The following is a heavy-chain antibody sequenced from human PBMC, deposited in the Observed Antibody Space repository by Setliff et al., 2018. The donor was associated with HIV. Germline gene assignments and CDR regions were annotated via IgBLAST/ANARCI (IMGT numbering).Heavy chain of an antibody. CDR2: IITNLGGVT. CDR3: AGLYGDHGGGY. CDR1: GGTFTTYS. D-gene: IGHD4-17*01. Sequence: GASVKVSCKTSGGTFTTYSVSWVRQAPGQGLEWMGGIITNLGGVTKYAQKFQDRLTITADASTSTVYMELISLRSEDTAVYYCAGLYGDHGGGYWGQGTLVTVS. V-gene: IGHV1-69*10. J-gene: IGHJ4*02.